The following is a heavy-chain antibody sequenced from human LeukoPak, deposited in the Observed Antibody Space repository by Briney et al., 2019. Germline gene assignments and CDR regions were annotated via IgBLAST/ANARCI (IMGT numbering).Heavy chain of an antibody. V-gene: IGHV1-58*01. J-gene: IGHJ3*02. CDR3: AAGNYYDSNGYDPYAFDI. D-gene: IGHD3-22*01. CDR2: IVVGSGNT. CDR1: GFIFSRSA. Sequence: SVKVSCKASGFIFSRSAVQWVREARGQRLEWIGWIVVGSGNTNYAQKFQERVTMTRDMSTGTAYMELSSLRSEDTAVYYCAAGNYYDSNGYDPYAFDIWGQGTMVTVSS.